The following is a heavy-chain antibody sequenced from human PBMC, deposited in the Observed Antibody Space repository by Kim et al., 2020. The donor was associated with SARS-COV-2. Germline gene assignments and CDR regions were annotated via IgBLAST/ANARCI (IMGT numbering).Heavy chain of an antibody. Sequence: GGSLRLSCAASGFTFSSYAMHWVRQAPGKGLEWVAVISYDGSNKYYADSVKGRFTISRDNSKNTLYLQMNSLRAEDTAVYYCAREPIWFGELLQSYFDYWGQGTLVTVS. D-gene: IGHD3-10*01. CDR3: AREPIWFGELLQSYFDY. CDR2: ISYDGSNK. J-gene: IGHJ4*02. V-gene: IGHV3-30*04. CDR1: GFTFSSYA.